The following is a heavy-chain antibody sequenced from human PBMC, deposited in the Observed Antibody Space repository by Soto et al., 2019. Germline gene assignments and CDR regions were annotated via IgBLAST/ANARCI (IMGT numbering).Heavy chain of an antibody. V-gene: IGHV1-46*01. J-gene: IGHJ4*02. CDR3: ARELGGTSEAVF. CDR1: GYTFTNYH. CDR2: INPIGGSP. Sequence: ASVKVSCQASGYTFTNYHIHWVRQAPGQGLEWMGMINPIGGSPNYAQKFQGRLAITRDTSTTTVYMELSSLTSEDTAMYFCARELGGTSEAVFWGQGTLVTVSS. D-gene: IGHD2-2*01.